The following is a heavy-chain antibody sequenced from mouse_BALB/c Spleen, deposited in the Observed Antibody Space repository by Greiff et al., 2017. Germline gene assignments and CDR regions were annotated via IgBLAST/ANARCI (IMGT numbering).Heavy chain of an antibody. Sequence: QVQLQQPGAELVKPGASVKMSCKASGYTFTSYNMHWVKQTPGQGLEWIGAIYPGNGDTSYNQKFKGKATLTADKSSSTAYMQLSSLTSEDSAVYYCARWGNFHAMDYWGQGTSVTVSS. CDR1: GYTFTSYN. V-gene: IGHV1-12*01. D-gene: IGHD2-1*01. CDR3: ARWGNFHAMDY. J-gene: IGHJ4*01. CDR2: IYPGNGDT.